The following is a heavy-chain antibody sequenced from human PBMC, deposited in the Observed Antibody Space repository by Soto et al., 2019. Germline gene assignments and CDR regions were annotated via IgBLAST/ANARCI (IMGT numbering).Heavy chain of an antibody. CDR3: ARDHSSSWDLFAF. V-gene: IGHV1-3*01. CDR2: MNRNNGNT. D-gene: IGHD6-13*01. CDR1: GYIFTSYD. J-gene: IGHJ4*02. Sequence: ASVKVSCKASGYIFTSYDVNWVRQAPGQRLEWMGWMNRNNGNTRYSQKFQGRVTITRDTSASTAYMELSSLRSEDTAVYYCARDHSSSWDLFAFWGQGALVTVSS.